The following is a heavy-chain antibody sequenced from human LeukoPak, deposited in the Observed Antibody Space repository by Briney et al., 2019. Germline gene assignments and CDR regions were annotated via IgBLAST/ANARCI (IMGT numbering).Heavy chain of an antibody. CDR1: GDSISTYY. V-gene: IGHV4-59*01. D-gene: IGHD5-12*01. CDR3: ARGVAGYGPYDY. CDR2: MYYSGST. Sequence: PSETLSLTCTVSGDSISTYYWSWIRQPPGKGLEWIGYMYYSGSTNYNPSLKSRVTIPLDTPKNQFSLRLNSVTAADTAVYYCARGVAGYGPYDYWGQGTLVTVSS. J-gene: IGHJ4*02.